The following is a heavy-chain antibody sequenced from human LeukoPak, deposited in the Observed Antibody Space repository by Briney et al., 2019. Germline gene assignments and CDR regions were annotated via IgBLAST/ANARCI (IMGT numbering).Heavy chain of an antibody. V-gene: IGHV1-69*04. D-gene: IGHD5-24*01. CDR1: GGAFSSYT. Sequence: SVKVSCKASGGAFSSYTISWVRQAPGQGLEWMGRIIPILGIANYAQKFQGRVTITADKSTSTAYMELSSLRSEDTAVYYCARDRDGYSLNFDYWGQGTLVTVSS. J-gene: IGHJ4*02. CDR3: ARDRDGYSLNFDY. CDR2: IIPILGIA.